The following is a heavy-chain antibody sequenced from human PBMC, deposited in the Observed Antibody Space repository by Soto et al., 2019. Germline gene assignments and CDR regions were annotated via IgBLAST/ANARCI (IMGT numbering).Heavy chain of an antibody. Sequence: EVQLVESGGGLVQPGGSLRLSCAASGFTFSSYSMNWVRQAPGKGLEWVSYISSSSSTIYYADSVKGRFTISRDNAKNSLYLQMNSLRDEDTAVYYWASRKYSSSWLTYFDYWGQGTLVTVSS. CDR1: GFTFSSYS. J-gene: IGHJ4*02. CDR3: ASRKYSSSWLTYFDY. CDR2: ISSSSSTI. V-gene: IGHV3-48*02. D-gene: IGHD6-13*01.